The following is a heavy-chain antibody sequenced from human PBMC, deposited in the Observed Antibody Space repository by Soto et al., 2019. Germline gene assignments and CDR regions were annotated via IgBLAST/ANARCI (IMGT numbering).Heavy chain of an antibody. CDR1: GYTFTSYG. Sequence: WASVKVSCKASGYTFTSYGISWVRQAPGQGLEWMGWISAYNGNTNYAQKLQGRVTMTTDTSTSTAYMELRSLRSDDTAVYYCARVDPSIAVADFEYWGQGTLVTVSS. D-gene: IGHD6-19*01. V-gene: IGHV1-18*04. CDR2: ISAYNGNT. J-gene: IGHJ4*02. CDR3: ARVDPSIAVADFEY.